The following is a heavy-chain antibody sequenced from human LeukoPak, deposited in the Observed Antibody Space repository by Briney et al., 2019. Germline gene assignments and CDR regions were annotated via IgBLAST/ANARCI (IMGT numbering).Heavy chain of an antibody. CDR3: ARDGGAGYYGSGSYYYYGMDV. V-gene: IGHV1-46*01. Sequence: GASVKVSCKASGYTFTSYYMHWVRQAPGQGLEWMGIINPSGGSTSYAQKFQGRVTITRDTSTSTVYMELSSLRSEDTAVYYCARDGGAGYYGSGSYYYYGMDVWGQGTTVTVSS. CDR1: GYTFTSYY. CDR2: INPSGGST. J-gene: IGHJ6*02. D-gene: IGHD3-10*01.